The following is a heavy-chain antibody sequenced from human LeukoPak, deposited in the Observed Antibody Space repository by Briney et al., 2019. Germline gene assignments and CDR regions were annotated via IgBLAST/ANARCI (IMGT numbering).Heavy chain of an antibody. J-gene: IGHJ4*02. Sequence: GGSLRLSCAASGFTFSSYSMNWVRQAPGKGLEWVSYISSSSSTIYYADSVKGRFTISRDNAKNSLYLQMNSLRAEDTAVYYCARQESMAVNDFDHWGQGTLVTVSS. D-gene: IGHD5-24*01. CDR3: ARQESMAVNDFDH. V-gene: IGHV3-48*04. CDR1: GFTFSSYS. CDR2: ISSSSSTI.